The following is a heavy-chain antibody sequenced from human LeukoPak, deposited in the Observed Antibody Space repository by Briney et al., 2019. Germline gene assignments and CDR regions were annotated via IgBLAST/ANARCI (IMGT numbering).Heavy chain of an antibody. J-gene: IGHJ6*02. CDR3: ARDRHTVVTHWGMDV. V-gene: IGHV4-4*02. Sequence: SETLSLTCTVSGGSISSSNWWSWVRQPPGKGLEWIGEIYHSGSTNYNPSLKSRVTISVDKSKNQFSLKLSSVTAADTSVYYCARDRHTVVTHWGMDVWGQGTTVTVSS. CDR1: GGSISSSNW. CDR2: IYHSGST. D-gene: IGHD4-23*01.